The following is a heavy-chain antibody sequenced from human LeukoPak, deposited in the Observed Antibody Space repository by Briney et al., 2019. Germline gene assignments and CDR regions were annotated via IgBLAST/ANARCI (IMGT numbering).Heavy chain of an antibody. CDR2: IRYDGSNK. V-gene: IGHV3-33*01. Sequence: GRSLRLSCAASGFTFSSYGMHWVRQAPGKGLEWVAVIRYDGSNKYYADSVKGRFTISRDNSKNTLYLQMNSLRAEDTAVYYCARDRPGVTTVTMDFDYWGQGTLVTVSS. CDR3: ARDRPGVTTVTMDFDY. D-gene: IGHD4-17*01. J-gene: IGHJ4*02. CDR1: GFTFSSYG.